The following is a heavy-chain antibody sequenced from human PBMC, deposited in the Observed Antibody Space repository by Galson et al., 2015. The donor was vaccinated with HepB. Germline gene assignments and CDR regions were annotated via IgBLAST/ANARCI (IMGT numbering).Heavy chain of an antibody. CDR1: GGSISSGSYY. D-gene: IGHD2-15*01. V-gene: IGHV4-61*02. Sequence: TLSLTCTVSGGSISSGSYYWSWIRQPAGKGLEWIGRIYTSGSTNYNPSLKSRVTMSVDTSKNQFSLKLSSVTAADTAVYYCARAGYCSGGSCKHAYFDYWGQGTLVTVSS. CDR2: IYTSGST. J-gene: IGHJ4*02. CDR3: ARAGYCSGGSCKHAYFDY.